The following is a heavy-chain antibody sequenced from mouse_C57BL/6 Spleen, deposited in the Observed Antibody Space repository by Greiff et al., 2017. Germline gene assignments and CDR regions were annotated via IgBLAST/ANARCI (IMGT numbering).Heavy chain of an antibody. CDR2: ISDGGSYT. CDR3: ARDLHNWERDYAMDY. Sequence: EVQVVESGGGLVKPGGSLKLSCAASGFTFSSYAMSWVRQTPEQRLEWVATISDGGSYTYYPDNVQGRFTISRDNAKNNLYLQRSHLKSEDTAMYYCARDLHNWERDYAMDYWGQGTSVTVSS. CDR1: GFTFSSYA. J-gene: IGHJ4*01. V-gene: IGHV5-4*01. D-gene: IGHD4-1*01.